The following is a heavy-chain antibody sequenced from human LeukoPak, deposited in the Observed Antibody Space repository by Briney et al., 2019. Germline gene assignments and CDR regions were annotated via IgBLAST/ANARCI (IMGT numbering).Heavy chain of an antibody. J-gene: IGHJ6*02. CDR1: GCTFTGYY. Sequence: ASVKVSCKASGCTFTGYYMHWVRQAPGQGLEWMGWINPNSGGTNYAQKFQGRVTMTRDTSISTAYMELSRLRSDDTAVYYCARVPAGYYYYGMDVWGQGTTVTVSS. CDR3: ARVPAGYYYYGMDV. CDR2: INPNSGGT. V-gene: IGHV1-2*02.